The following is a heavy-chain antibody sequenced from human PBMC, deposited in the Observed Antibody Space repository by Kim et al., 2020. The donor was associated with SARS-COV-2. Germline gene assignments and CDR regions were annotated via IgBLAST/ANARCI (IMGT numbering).Heavy chain of an antibody. V-gene: IGHV5-51*01. CDR2: IYPGDSDT. D-gene: IGHD3-10*01. CDR3: ARLPYGSGSYGWFFWFDP. J-gene: IGHJ5*02. CDR1: GYSFTSYW. Sequence: GESLKISCKGSGYSFTSYWIGWVRQMPGKGLEWMGIIYPGDSDTRYSPSFQGQVTISADKSITTAYLQWSSLKASDTAMYYCARLPYGSGSYGWFFWFDPWGQGTLVTVSS.